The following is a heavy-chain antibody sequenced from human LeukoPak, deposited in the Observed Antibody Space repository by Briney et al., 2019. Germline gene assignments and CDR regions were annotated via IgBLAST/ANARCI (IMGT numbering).Heavy chain of an antibody. CDR3: ARGGSSSSLNHFDN. J-gene: IGHJ4*02. Sequence: SQSLSLTCAVSGGSISSGSYYWNWLRQPPGKGLEWIGYIYYSGSTNYNPSLKSRVTISVDTSKNQFSLRLNSLTAADTGVYYCARGGSSSSLNHFDNWGQGILVTVSS. D-gene: IGHD6-13*01. V-gene: IGHV4-61*01. CDR1: GGSISSGSYY. CDR2: IYYSGST.